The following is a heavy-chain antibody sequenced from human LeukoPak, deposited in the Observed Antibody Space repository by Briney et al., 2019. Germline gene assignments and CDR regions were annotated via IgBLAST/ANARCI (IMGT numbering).Heavy chain of an antibody. CDR1: GFIFSSYD. Sequence: GGSLSLYCSASGFIFSSYDMHWVRQAPGKGLEWVSAIHSPGDTHYAGSVKGRVTISRDNAENSVYLQLNSLRAGDPAVYYCVRRQCSSSGCSTRVSGLDVGAQGTVVTVFS. D-gene: IGHD2-2*01. CDR2: IHSPGDT. J-gene: IGHJ3*01. V-gene: IGHV3-13*01. CDR3: VRRQCSSSGCSTRVSGLDV.